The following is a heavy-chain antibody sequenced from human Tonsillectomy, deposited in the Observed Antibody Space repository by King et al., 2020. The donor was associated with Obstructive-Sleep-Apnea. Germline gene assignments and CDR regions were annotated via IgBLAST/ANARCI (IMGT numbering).Heavy chain of an antibody. Sequence: VQLVESGAEVKKPEASVKVSCKASGYTFTGYYMHWVRQAPGQGLEWMGWINPNSGGTNYAQKFQGWVTMTRDTSISTAYMELSRLRSDDTAVYYCARDSRSHYYYYGMDVWGQGTTVTVSS. CDR3: ARDSRSHYYYYGMDV. CDR2: INPNSGGT. CDR1: GYTFTGYY. J-gene: IGHJ6*02. V-gene: IGHV1-2*04.